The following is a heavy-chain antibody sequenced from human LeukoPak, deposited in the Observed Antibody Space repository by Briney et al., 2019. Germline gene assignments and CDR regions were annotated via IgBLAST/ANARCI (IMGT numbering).Heavy chain of an antibody. CDR1: GFTFINAW. Sequence: GGSLRLSCAASGFTFINAWMSWVRQAPGKGLEWVGRIKSKTDGGTTDYAAPVKGRFTISRDDSKNTLYLQMNSLKTEDTAVYYCTTGATVTYDAFDTWGQGTMVTVSS. CDR2: IKSKTDGGTT. CDR3: TTGATVTYDAFDT. D-gene: IGHD4-17*01. V-gene: IGHV3-15*01. J-gene: IGHJ3*02.